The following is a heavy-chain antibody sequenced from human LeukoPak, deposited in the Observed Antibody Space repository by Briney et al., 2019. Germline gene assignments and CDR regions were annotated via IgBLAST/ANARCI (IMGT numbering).Heavy chain of an antibody. V-gene: IGHV4-59*01. J-gene: IGHJ4*02. CDR1: GGSISGYY. CDR2: IYYSGST. CDR3: AREKGPGSSPYFDY. D-gene: IGHD6-6*01. Sequence: SETLSLTCTVSGGSISGYYWSWLRQPPGKGLEWLGYIYYSGSTKYNPSLRSRVTMSVDTSKNQFSLKVSSVTAADTALYYCAREKGPGSSPYFDYWGQGTLVTVSS.